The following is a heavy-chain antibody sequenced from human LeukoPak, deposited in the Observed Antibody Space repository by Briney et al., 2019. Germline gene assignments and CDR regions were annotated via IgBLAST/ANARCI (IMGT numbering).Heavy chain of an antibody. D-gene: IGHD4-23*01. CDR2: IIPIFGTA. CDR3: ARVVLAVAAFDY. J-gene: IGHJ4*02. Sequence: SVKVSCKASGGTFSSYAISWVRQAPGQGLEWMGGIIPIFGTANYAQKFQGRVTITADESTSTAYMELSSLRSDDTAVYYCARVVLAVAAFDYWGQGTLVTVSS. V-gene: IGHV1-69*13. CDR1: GGTFSSYA.